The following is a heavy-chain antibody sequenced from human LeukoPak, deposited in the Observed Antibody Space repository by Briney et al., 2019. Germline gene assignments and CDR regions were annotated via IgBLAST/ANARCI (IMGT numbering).Heavy chain of an antibody. CDR3: AKDKQGGDHGFYYYGLDV. CDR1: EFTFDDYP. D-gene: IGHD4-17*01. Sequence: GGSLRLSCAASEFTFDDYPMHWVRQAPGKGLEWVSGISWNSVSIGYADSVKGRFTISRDNAKNSLYLQMNSLRAEDTALYYCAKDKQGGDHGFYYYGLDVWGRGTTVTVSS. CDR2: ISWNSVSI. J-gene: IGHJ6*02. V-gene: IGHV3-9*01.